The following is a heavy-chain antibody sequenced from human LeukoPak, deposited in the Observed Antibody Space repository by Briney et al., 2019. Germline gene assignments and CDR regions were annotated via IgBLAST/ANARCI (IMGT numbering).Heavy chain of an antibody. V-gene: IGHV3-23*01. J-gene: IGHJ4*02. CDR2: ISGSGGDI. D-gene: IGHD3-10*01. CDR3: AKPTLLSAYFDH. Sequence: GGSLRLSCAGSGFTFNNYVMNWVRQAPGKGLEWVSGISGSGGDIYYAGSVKGRFTTSRDNSKNTLYLQMNSLRAEDTAVYYCAKPTLLSAYFDHWGQGTLVTVSS. CDR1: GFTFNNYV.